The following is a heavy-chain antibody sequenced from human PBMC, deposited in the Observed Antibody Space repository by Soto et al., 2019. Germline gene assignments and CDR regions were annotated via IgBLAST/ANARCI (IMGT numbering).Heavy chain of an antibody. CDR1: GGSISSSSYY. CDR2: IYYSGST. J-gene: IGHJ4*02. CDR3: ARAQYYYGSGSYYLFDY. D-gene: IGHD3-10*01. Sequence: PSETLSVTCPVSGGSISSSSYYWGWIRKPPGKGLEWIGSIYYSGSTYYNPSLKSRVTISVDTSKNQFSLKLSSVTAADTAVYYCARAQYYYGSGSYYLFDYWGQGTLVTVSS. V-gene: IGHV4-39*01.